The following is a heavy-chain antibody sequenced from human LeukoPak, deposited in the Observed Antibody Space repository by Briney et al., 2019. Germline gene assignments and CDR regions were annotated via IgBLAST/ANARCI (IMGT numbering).Heavy chain of an antibody. Sequence: SETLSLTCTVSGGSISSGDYYWSWIRQPPGKGLEWIGYIYYSGSTYYNPSLKSRVTISVDTSKNQFSLKLSSVTAADTAVYYCARDPGDSSGYLFDYWGQGTLVTVSS. CDR1: GGSISSGDYY. D-gene: IGHD3-22*01. V-gene: IGHV4-30-4*01. CDR3: ARDPGDSSGYLFDY. CDR2: IYYSGST. J-gene: IGHJ4*02.